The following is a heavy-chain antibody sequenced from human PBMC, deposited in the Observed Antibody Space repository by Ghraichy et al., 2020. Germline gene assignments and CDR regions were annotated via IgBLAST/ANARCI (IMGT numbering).Heavy chain of an antibody. CDR1: GFTFSSYG. CDR3: MTGAPRPLTEGVRYYYGMDV. D-gene: IGHD1-26*01. CDR2: ISYDGSNK. J-gene: IGHJ6*02. V-gene: IGHV3-30*03. Sequence: GGSLRLSCAASGFTFSSYGMHWVRQAPGKGLEWVAVISYDGSNKYYADSVKGRFTISRDNSKNTLYLQMNSLRAEDTAVYYCMTGAPRPLTEGVRYYYGMDVWGQGTTVTVSS.